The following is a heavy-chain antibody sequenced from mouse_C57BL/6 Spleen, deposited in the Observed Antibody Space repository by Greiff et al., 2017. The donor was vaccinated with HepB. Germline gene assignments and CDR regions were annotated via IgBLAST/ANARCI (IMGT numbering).Heavy chain of an antibody. V-gene: IGHV3-6*01. J-gene: IGHJ4*01. Sequence: EVQLVESGPGLVKPSQSLSLTCSVTGYSITSGYYWNWIRQFPGNKLEWMGYISYDGSNNYNPSLKNRISITRDTSKNQFFLKLNSLTTEDTATYYCARGDYGNYRDYAMDYWGQGTSVTVSS. CDR3: ARGDYGNYRDYAMDY. CDR1: GYSITSGYY. D-gene: IGHD2-1*01. CDR2: ISYDGSN.